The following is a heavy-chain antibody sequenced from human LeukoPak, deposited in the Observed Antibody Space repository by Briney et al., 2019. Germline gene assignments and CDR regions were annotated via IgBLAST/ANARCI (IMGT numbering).Heavy chain of an antibody. V-gene: IGHV1-24*01. D-gene: IGHD3-22*01. CDR1: GYTLTELS. CDR3: AAVKTYYYDSSGYYFPLNAFDI. Sequence: ASVKVSCKVSGYTLTELSMHWVRQAPGKGLEWMGGFDPEDGETIYAQKFQGRVTMTEDTSTDTAYMELSSLRSEDTAVYYCAAVKTYYYDSSGYYFPLNAFDIWGQGTMVTVSS. CDR2: FDPEDGET. J-gene: IGHJ3*02.